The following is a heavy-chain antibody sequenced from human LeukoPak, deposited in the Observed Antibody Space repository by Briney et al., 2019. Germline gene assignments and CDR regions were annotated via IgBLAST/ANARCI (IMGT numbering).Heavy chain of an antibody. Sequence: SETLSLTCTVSGGSISSYYWSWIRQPPGKGLEWIGYIYYSGSTNYNPSLKSRVTISVDMSKNQFSLKLSSVTAADTAVYYCARGAYYDFWSGYRTVRFDYWGQGTLVTVSS. D-gene: IGHD3-3*01. CDR2: IYYSGST. CDR1: GGSISSYY. V-gene: IGHV4-59*01. CDR3: ARGAYYDFWSGYRTVRFDY. J-gene: IGHJ4*02.